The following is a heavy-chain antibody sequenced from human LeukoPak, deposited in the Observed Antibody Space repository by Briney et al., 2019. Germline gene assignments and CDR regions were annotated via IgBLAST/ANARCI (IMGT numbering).Heavy chain of an antibody. J-gene: IGHJ4*02. CDR2: INQDGSGK. D-gene: IGHD6-13*01. CDR1: GFTFSTYW. CDR3: ARGYRYVVY. Sequence: GGSLRLSCAASGFTFSTYWMSWVRQAPGKGLEWVANINQDGSGKDYVDSLRGRFTISRDNTKNSLYLQMNSLRAEDTAVYYCARGYRYVVYWGQGTLVTVSS. V-gene: IGHV3-7*03.